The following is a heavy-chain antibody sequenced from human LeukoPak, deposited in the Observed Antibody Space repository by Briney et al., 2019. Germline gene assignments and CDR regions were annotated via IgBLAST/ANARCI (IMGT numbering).Heavy chain of an antibody. Sequence: EASVKVSCKASGYTFTSYAMNWVRQAPGQGLEWMGWINTNTGNPTYAQGFTGRFVFSLDTSVSTAYLQISSLKAEDTAVYYCASHIAAAGTVAFDIWGQGTMVTVSS. V-gene: IGHV7-4-1*02. D-gene: IGHD6-13*01. CDR2: INTNTGNP. CDR3: ASHIAAAGTVAFDI. CDR1: GYTFTSYA. J-gene: IGHJ3*02.